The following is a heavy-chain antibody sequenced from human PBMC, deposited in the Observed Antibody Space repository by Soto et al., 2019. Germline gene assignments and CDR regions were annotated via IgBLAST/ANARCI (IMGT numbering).Heavy chain of an antibody. CDR1: GSPLGTSGGG. J-gene: IGHJ4*02. CDR2: IFWDDDK. CDR3: AHRRRGSYFDY. D-gene: IGHD3-16*01. Sequence: QITLKESGPTLVKPTQTLTLTCTSSGSPLGTSGGGWAGFLHPQGKALEWLALIFWDDDKRYSPSLKSRLTITKDTSKNQVVLTMTNMDPVDTATYYCAHRRRGSYFDYWGQGTLVTVSS. V-gene: IGHV2-5*02.